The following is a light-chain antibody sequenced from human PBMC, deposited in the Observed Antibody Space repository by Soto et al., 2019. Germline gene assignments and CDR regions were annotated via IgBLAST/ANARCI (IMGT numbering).Light chain of an antibody. CDR2: DVR. J-gene: IGLJ3*02. V-gene: IGLV2-14*03. Sequence: QSALTQPASVSGSPGQSITISCTGTSSDVGGYNYVSWYQHHPGKAPKLMIYDVRNRPSGVSNRFSGSKSGNTASLTSSGRQAEDEADYYCSSYTSSSPWVFGGGTKLTVL. CDR1: SSDVGGYNY. CDR3: SSYTSSSPWV.